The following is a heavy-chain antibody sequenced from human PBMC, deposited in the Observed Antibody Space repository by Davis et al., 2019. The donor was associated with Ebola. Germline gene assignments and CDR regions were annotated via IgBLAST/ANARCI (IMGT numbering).Heavy chain of an antibody. J-gene: IGHJ4*02. V-gene: IGHV5-51*01. CDR2: IYPGDSDT. D-gene: IGHD3-3*01. CDR1: GYSFTSYW. CDR3: ARGDDFWSGYSYYFDD. Sequence: GESLKISCKGSGYSFTSYWIGWVRQMPGKGLEWMGIIYPGDSDTRYSPSFQGQVTISADKSISTAYLQWSSLKASDTAMYYCARGDDFWSGYSYYFDDWGQGTLVTVSS.